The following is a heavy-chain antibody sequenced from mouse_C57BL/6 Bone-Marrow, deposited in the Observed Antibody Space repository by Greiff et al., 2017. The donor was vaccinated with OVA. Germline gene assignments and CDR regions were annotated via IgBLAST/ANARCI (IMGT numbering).Heavy chain of an antibody. CDR1: GYAFSSYW. CDR2: IYPGDGDT. V-gene: IGHV1-80*01. J-gene: IGHJ4*01. Sequence: QVQLQQSGAELVKPGASVKISCKASGYAFSSYWMNWVKQRPGKGLEWIGQIYPGDGDTNYNGKFKGKATLTADKPSSTAYMQLSSLTAEDSAVYVCARSESYGSMDYGGQGTSVTVSS. D-gene: IGHD1-1*01. CDR3: ARSESYGSMDY.